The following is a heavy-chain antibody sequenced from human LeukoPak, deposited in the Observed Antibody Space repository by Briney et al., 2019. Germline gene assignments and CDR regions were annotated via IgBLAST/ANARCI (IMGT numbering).Heavy chain of an antibody. CDR3: AKASGTELLSSMVFHS. D-gene: IGHD5/OR15-5a*01. CDR2: ISGSGDST. CDR1: GFPFSTYA. Sequence: GGSLRLSCTASGFPFSTYAMTWLRQTPGKGLEWVSGISGSGDSTYYTDSVKGRFTVSRDNSKNTVFLQMNSLRADDTAVYYCAKASGTELLSSMVFHSWGQGTLVTVSS. J-gene: IGHJ4*02. V-gene: IGHV3-23*01.